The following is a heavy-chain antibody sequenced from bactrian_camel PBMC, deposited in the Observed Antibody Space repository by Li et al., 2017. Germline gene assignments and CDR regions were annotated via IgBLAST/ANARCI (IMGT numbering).Heavy chain of an antibody. CDR1: GFIFSSRT. D-gene: IGHD3*01. CDR2: IGRTAGIP. V-gene: IGHV3-3*01. Sequence: QVQLVESGGGSVQAGGSLRLSCAASGFIFSSRTMGWFRQAPGKEREGFAQIGRTAGIPIIADSVKGRFTLSEDGAKNTVYLRMNSLTPEDTAMYYCAANVGTWCSVLRAPYFSYWGQGTQVTV. CDR3: AANVGTWCSVLRAPYFSY. J-gene: IGHJ6*01.